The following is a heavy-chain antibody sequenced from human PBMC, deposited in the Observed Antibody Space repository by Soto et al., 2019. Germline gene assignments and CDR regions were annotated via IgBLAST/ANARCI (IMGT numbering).Heavy chain of an antibody. V-gene: IGHV1-46*01. CDR2: INPSSGNT. CDR1: GYTFTAYY. J-gene: IGHJ4*02. Sequence: QVQLVQSGAEVKNPGASVKVSCKASGYTFTAYYIHWVRQAPGQGLEWMGVINPSSGNTPYAQKSQDRVTVTRDTSTSTGYMELSSLRSDDTAVYFCARASIMGPTTLVDYWGQGTLVTVSS. D-gene: IGHD1-26*01. CDR3: ARASIMGPTTLVDY.